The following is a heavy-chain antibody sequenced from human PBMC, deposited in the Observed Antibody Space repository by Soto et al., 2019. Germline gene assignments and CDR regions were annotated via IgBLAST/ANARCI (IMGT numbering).Heavy chain of an antibody. Sequence: GGSLRLSCAASGFTFSSYSMNWVRQAPGKGLEWVSSISSSSSYIYYADSVKGRFTISRDNARNSLYLQMNSLRAEDTAVYYCARVRTTRGYYFDYWGQGTLVTVSS. CDR1: GFTFSSYS. V-gene: IGHV3-21*01. J-gene: IGHJ4*02. D-gene: IGHD1-7*01. CDR2: ISSSSSYI. CDR3: ARVRTTRGYYFDY.